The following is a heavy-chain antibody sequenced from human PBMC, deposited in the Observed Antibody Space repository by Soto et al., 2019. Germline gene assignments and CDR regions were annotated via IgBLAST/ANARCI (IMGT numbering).Heavy chain of an antibody. Sequence: VKVSCKASGYTFTSYGISRVRHAPGQGLEWMGWISAYNGNTNYAQKLQGRVTMTTDTSTSTAYMELRSLRSDDTAVYYCARVIDAVVIHFFDYWGPGTRVTVS. CDR2: ISAYNGNT. V-gene: IGHV1-18*01. D-gene: IGHD3-22*01. CDR1: GYTFTSYG. CDR3: ARVIDAVVIHFFDY. J-gene: IGHJ4*02.